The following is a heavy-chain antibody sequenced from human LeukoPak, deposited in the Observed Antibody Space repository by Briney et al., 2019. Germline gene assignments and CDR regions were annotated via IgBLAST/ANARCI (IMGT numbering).Heavy chain of an antibody. CDR2: ISAYNGNT. Sequence: ASVKVSCKSSGYTFTSYGISLVRQAPGQGLERMGWISAYNGNTNYAQKIQGRVTMTTDTATSTDYMALRSLRSDDTAVCYCAVRIPAATTLDYWGQGTLVSVSS. CDR3: AVRIPAATTLDY. CDR1: GYTFTSYG. V-gene: IGHV1-18*01. J-gene: IGHJ4*02. D-gene: IGHD2-2*01.